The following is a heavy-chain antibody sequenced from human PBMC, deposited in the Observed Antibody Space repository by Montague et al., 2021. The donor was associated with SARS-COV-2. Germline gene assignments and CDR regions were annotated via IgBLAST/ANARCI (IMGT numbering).Heavy chain of an antibody. D-gene: IGHD5-18*01. CDR2: IYYSGST. Sequence: SETLSLTCTVSGGSISSSSYYWGWIRQPPGKGLEWIGSIYYSGSTYYNPSLKSRVTISVDTSKNQFSLKLCSVTAADTAVYYCARDTAMAPSFVYWGQGTLVTVSS. CDR1: GGSISSSSYY. CDR3: ARDTAMAPSFVY. V-gene: IGHV4-39*02. J-gene: IGHJ4*02.